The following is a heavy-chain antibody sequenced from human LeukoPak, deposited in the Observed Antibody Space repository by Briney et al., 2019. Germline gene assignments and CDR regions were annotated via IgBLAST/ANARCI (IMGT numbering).Heavy chain of an antibody. J-gene: IGHJ4*02. CDR2: IYYSGST. V-gene: IGHV4-59*08. CDR3: ARHLKYYDFGY. CDR1: GGSISSYY. Sequence: SETLSLTCTVSGGSISSYYWSWIRQPPGKGLEWIGYIYYSGSTNYNPSLKSRVTISVDTSKNQFSLKLSSVTAADTAVYYCARHLKYYDFGYWGQGTLVTVSS. D-gene: IGHD3-10*01.